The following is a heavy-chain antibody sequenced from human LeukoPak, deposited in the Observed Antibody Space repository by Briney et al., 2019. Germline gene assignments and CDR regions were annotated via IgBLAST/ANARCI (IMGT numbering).Heavy chain of an antibody. CDR2: ISGSGGST. CDR1: GFTFSRYW. Sequence: GGSLRLSCAASGFTFSRYWMSWVRQAPGKGLEWVSAISGSGGSTYYADSVKGRFTISRDNSKNTLYLQMNSLRAEDTAVYYCAKDVVWGSYRYSDYWGQGTLVTVSS. CDR3: AKDVVWGSYRYSDY. J-gene: IGHJ4*02. D-gene: IGHD3-16*02. V-gene: IGHV3-23*01.